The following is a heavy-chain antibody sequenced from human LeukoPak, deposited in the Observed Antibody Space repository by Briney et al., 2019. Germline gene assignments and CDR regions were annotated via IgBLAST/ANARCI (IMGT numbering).Heavy chain of an antibody. Sequence: TASETLSLTCTVSGGSISSSSYYWGWIRQPPGKGLEWIGSIYYSGSTYYNPSLKSRVTISVNTSKTQFSLKLSSVTAADTAVYYCARRWYSSSSAFDIWGQGTMVTVSS. V-gene: IGHV4-39*01. CDR1: GGSISSSSYY. CDR2: IYYSGST. J-gene: IGHJ3*02. CDR3: ARRWYSSSSAFDI. D-gene: IGHD6-6*01.